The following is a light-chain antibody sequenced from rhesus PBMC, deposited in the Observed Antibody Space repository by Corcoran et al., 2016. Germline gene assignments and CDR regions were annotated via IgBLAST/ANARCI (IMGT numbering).Light chain of an antibody. J-gene: IGKJ2*01. Sequence: QIILTQSPATLSLSPGERATLSCRASQSVSSYLAWYQQKPGLAPGLLIYGASRRATGITDRVSGHGSRTDFTLTIGSLEPEDFAVYYCQMHTSSPYSFGQGTKVEIK. CDR3: QMHTSSPYS. CDR1: QSVSSY. CDR2: GAS. V-gene: IGKV3-53*02.